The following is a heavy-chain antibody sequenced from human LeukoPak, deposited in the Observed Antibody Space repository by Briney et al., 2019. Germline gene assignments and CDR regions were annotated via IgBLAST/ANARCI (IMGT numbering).Heavy chain of an antibody. CDR1: GGSISGYF. D-gene: IGHD6-13*01. V-gene: IGHV4-59*01. CDR3: ARAGSWHNANFDY. J-gene: IGHJ4*02. Sequence: SETLSLTCTVSGGSISGYFWNWIRQAPGDGLGWIGFVYYTGNTNNNPSLKTRFTMSVDTSKNHFSLKLSSVTAADTAVYFCARAGSWHNANFDYWGQGILVTASS. CDR2: VYYTGNT.